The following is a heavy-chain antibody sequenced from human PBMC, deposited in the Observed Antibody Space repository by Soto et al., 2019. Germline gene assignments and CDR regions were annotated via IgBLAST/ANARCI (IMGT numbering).Heavy chain of an antibody. CDR3: ARRVPYCSDTSHCAYGMDV. V-gene: IGHV4-59*12. D-gene: IGHD2-2*01. CDR1: GGSISSYY. J-gene: IGHJ6*02. Sequence: QVQLQESGPGLVKPSETLSLTCTVSGGSISSYYWSWIRQPPGKGLEWIGYIYYSGSTNYNPSLKSRVTISVDTSKNQFSLKLSSVTAADTAVYYCARRVPYCSDTSHCAYGMDVWGQGTTVTVSS. CDR2: IYYSGST.